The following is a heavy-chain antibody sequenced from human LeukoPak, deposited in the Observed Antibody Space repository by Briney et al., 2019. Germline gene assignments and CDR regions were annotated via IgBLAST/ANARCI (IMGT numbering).Heavy chain of an antibody. CDR2: IYYSGST. D-gene: IGHD7-27*01. CDR1: GGSISSSSYY. J-gene: IGHJ6*02. V-gene: IGHV4-39*01. CDR3: VAWANYGMDV. Sequence: SETLSFTCTVSGGSISSSSYYWGWIRQPPGKGLEWIGSIYYSGSTYYNPSLKSRVTISVDTSKNQFSLKLSSVTAADTAVYYCVAWANYGMDVWGQGTTVTVSS.